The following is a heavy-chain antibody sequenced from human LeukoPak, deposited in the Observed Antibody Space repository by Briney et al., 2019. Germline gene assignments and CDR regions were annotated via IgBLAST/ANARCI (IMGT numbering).Heavy chain of an antibody. V-gene: IGHV1-2*02. CDR2: INPNTGAT. CDR1: GYTFTGYF. CDR3: ARTSPGAPFYY. D-gene: IGHD4/OR15-4a*01. Sequence: ASVKVSCKASGYTFTGYFIHWVRQAPGQGLEYMGWINPNTGATGYAQKFQGRVTMTRDTSISTTYLEMSGLTSDDTAVYYCARTSPGAPFYYWGQGTLVTVSS. J-gene: IGHJ4*02.